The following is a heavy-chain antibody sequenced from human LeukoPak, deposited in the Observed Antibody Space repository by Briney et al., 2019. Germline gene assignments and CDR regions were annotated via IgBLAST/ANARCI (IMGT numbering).Heavy chain of an antibody. CDR1: GFTVSSNY. CDR3: ARGAVAAHDAFDI. Sequence: GGSLRLSCAASGFTVSSNYMSWVRQAPGKGLEWVSVIYSGGSTYYADSVKGRFTISRDNSKNTLYLQMNSLRAEDTAVYYCARGAVAAHDAFDIWGQGTMVTVSS. J-gene: IGHJ3*02. CDR2: IYSGGST. D-gene: IGHD2-15*01. V-gene: IGHV3-53*01.